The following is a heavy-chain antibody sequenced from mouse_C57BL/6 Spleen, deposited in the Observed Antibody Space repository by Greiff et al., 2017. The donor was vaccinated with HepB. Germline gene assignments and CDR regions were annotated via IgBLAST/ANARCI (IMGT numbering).Heavy chain of an antibody. D-gene: IGHD2-4*01. J-gene: IGHJ4*01. CDR1: GYSFTGYY. CDR3: ARRDYGSAMDY. V-gene: IGHV1-42*01. CDR2: INPSTGGT. Sequence: EVQLQQSGPELVKPGASVKISCKASGYSFTGYYMNWVKQSPEKSLEWIGEINPSTGGTTYNQKFKAKATLTVDKSSSTAYMQLKSLTSEDSAVYYCARRDYGSAMDYWGQGTSVTVSS.